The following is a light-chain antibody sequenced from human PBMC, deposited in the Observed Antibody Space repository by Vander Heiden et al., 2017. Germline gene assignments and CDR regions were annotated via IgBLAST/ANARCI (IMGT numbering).Light chain of an antibody. Sequence: DIQMTQSPSSLSASVGDRVTITCQASQDITHYLNWYQQKPGKAPTLLIFATSNLETGVASRFSGSGSGTDFTFTITSLQPEDIATYYCQQYDYLPFTFGPGTKVDIK. CDR3: QQYDYLPFT. V-gene: IGKV1-33*01. J-gene: IGKJ3*01. CDR2: ATS. CDR1: QDITHY.